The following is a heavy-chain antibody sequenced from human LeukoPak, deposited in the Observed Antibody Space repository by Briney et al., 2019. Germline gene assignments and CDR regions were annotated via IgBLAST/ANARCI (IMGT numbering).Heavy chain of an antibody. D-gene: IGHD3-10*01. CDR1: GFSFSSYY. V-gene: IGHV3-7*01. CDR2: IWPDGGEE. Sequence: GGSLRRSCAASGFSFSSYYMSWVRQGPGKGLEWVATIWPDGGEERYVDSVRGRFSISRDNAKSFLYLQMNGLSVEDTAVYFCARLFGGVTTFDFWGQGALVTVSS. J-gene: IGHJ5*01. CDR3: ARLFGGVTTFDF.